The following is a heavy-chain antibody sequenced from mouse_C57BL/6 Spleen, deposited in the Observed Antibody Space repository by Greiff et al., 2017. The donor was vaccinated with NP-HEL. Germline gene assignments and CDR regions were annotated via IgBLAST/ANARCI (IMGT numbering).Heavy chain of an antibody. V-gene: IGHV1-81*01. D-gene: IGHD1-1*01. J-gene: IGHJ4*01. Sequence: VKLQESGAELARPGASVKLSCKASGYTFTSYGISWVKQRTGQGLEWIGEIYPRSGNTYYNEKFKGKSTLTADKSSSTAYMELRSLTSEDSAVYFWARLGYYGKDAMDYWGQRTSVTVAS. CDR2: IYPRSGNT. CDR1: GYTFTSYG. CDR3: ARLGYYGKDAMDY.